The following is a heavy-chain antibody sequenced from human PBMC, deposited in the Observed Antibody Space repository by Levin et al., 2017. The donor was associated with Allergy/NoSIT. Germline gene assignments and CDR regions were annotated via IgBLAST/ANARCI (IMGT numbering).Heavy chain of an antibody. CDR2: INHSGST. CDR3: ARGGYCTGGVCSAIDY. V-gene: IGHV4-34*01. CDR1: GGSFSGYY. Sequence: PSETLSLTCAVYGGSFSGYYWSWIRQPPGKGLEWIGEINHSGSTNYNPSLKSRVTISVDTSKNQFSLKLSSVTAADTAVYYCARGGYCTGGVCSAIDYWGQGTLVTVSS. J-gene: IGHJ4*02. D-gene: IGHD2-8*02.